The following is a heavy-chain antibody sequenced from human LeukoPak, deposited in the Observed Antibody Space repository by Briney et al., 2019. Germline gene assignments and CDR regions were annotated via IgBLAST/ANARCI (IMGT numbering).Heavy chain of an antibody. Sequence: SETLSLTCAVSGYSISSGYYWGWIRQPPGKGLEWIGSIYHSGSTYYNPSLKSRDTISVDTSKNQFSLKQSSVTAADTAVYYCLGYCSSTSCPRGSYWGQGTLVTVSS. CDR2: IYHSGST. V-gene: IGHV4-38-2*01. CDR3: LGYCSSTSCPRGSY. D-gene: IGHD2-2*01. J-gene: IGHJ4*02. CDR1: GYSISSGYY.